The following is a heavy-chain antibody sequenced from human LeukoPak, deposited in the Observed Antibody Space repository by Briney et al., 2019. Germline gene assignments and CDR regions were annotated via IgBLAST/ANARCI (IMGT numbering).Heavy chain of an antibody. J-gene: IGHJ4*02. V-gene: IGHV4-34*01. Sequence: SETLSLTCAVHGGSFSGYYWSWIRQPPGKGLEWIGEINHSGSANYNPSLKSRVTISVDTSKNQFSLKLSSVTAADTAVYYCARDSSSWYTDYWGQGTLVTVSS. CDR1: GGSFSGYY. CDR2: INHSGSA. CDR3: ARDSSSWYTDY. D-gene: IGHD6-13*01.